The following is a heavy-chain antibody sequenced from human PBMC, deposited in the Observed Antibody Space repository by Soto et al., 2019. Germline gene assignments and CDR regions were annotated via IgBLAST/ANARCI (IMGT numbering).Heavy chain of an antibody. CDR2: IYHSGST. Sequence: QVQLQQSGPGLVKPSGTLSLTCDVSGVSISSSSWWSWVRQPPGKGLEWVGEIYHSGSTNYNPSLKXRXTXSXXKSKNPFSLRLTSVTAADTAVYYCAGGFGSGHYDYWGQGSLVTVSS. V-gene: IGHV4-4*02. J-gene: IGHJ4*02. D-gene: IGHD3-10*01. CDR1: GVSISSSSW. CDR3: AGGFGSGHYDY.